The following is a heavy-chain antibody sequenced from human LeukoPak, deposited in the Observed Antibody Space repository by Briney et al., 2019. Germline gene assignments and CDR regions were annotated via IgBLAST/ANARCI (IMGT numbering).Heavy chain of an antibody. J-gene: IGHJ2*01. CDR2: IYYSGST. D-gene: IGHD3-22*01. CDR1: GGSISSYC. V-gene: IGHV4-59*01. CDR3: ARGYYDSSGYSDWYFDL. Sequence: SETLSLTCTVSGGSISSYCWSWIRQPPGKGLEWIGYIYYSGSTNYNPSLKSRVTISVDTSKNQFSLKLSSVTAADTAVYYCARGYYDSSGYSDWYFDLWGRGTLVTVSS.